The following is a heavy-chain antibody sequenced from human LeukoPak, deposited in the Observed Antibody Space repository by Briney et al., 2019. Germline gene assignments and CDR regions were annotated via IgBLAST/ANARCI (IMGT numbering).Heavy chain of an antibody. Sequence: GGSLRLSCAASGFTFSGSAVHWVRQASGKGLEWVGRIRSKANSYATAYAASVKGRFTISRDGSKNTAYLQMNSLKTEDTAVYYCTRRKSIAVAGTAPQIEIDYWGQGTLVTVSS. J-gene: IGHJ4*02. D-gene: IGHD6-19*01. CDR2: IRSKANSYAT. CDR3: TRRKSIAVAGTAPQIEIDY. CDR1: GFTFSGSA. V-gene: IGHV3-73*01.